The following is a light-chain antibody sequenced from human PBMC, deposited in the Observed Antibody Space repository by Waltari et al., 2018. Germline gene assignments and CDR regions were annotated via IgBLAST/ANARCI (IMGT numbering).Light chain of an antibody. J-gene: IGKJ5*01. V-gene: IGKV3-11*01. CDR3: QQRNEWPPT. CDR1: QTVSSY. Sequence: EIVLTQSPATLSLSPGERATLSCRASQTVSSYLAWYQQKPGQAPRLLIYDASNEATGIPARFIGSGSGTDFTLTISSLEPEDFAVYYCQQRNEWPPTFGQGTRLEIK. CDR2: DAS.